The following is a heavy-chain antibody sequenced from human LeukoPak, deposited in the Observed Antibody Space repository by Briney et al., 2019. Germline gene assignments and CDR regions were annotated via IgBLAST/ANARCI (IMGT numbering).Heavy chain of an antibody. CDR1: GGSISSYY. Sequence: PSETLSLTCTVSGGSISSYYWSWIRQPPGKGLEWIGYIYYRGSTNYNPSLKSRVTISVATSKNQSSLKLSSVTAADTAVYYCARALGHSYGYLFDYWGQGTLVTVSS. CDR2: IYYRGST. D-gene: IGHD5-18*01. CDR3: ARALGHSYGYLFDY. V-gene: IGHV4-59*01. J-gene: IGHJ4*02.